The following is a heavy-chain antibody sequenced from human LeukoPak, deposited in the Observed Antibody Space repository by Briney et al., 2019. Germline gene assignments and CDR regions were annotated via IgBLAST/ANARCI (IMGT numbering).Heavy chain of an antibody. J-gene: IGHJ4*02. D-gene: IGHD2-21*02. Sequence: SETLSLTCAVYGGSFSGYYWSWIRQPPGKGLEWIGSIYYSGSTYYNPSLKSRVTISVDTSKNQFSLKLSSVTAADTAVYYCARAREYCGGDCYRHFDYWGQGTLVTVSS. CDR1: GGSFSGYY. CDR2: IYYSGST. CDR3: ARAREYCGGDCYRHFDY. V-gene: IGHV4-34*01.